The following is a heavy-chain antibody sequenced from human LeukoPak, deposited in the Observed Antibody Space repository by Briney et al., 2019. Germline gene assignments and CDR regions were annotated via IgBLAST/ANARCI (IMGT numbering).Heavy chain of an antibody. CDR1: GYSLSDLS. CDR3: GTDRLEIYALNI. J-gene: IGHJ3*02. D-gene: IGHD1-1*01. Sequence: ASVKVSCRVSGYSLSDLSIHWVRHVPGKGLEWMGGFEPEEGDHGETIYAQNFEGRLTLTEDTLTDTAYMELLSLTSEDTAVYYCGTDRLEIYALNIWGQGTMVTVSS. CDR2: FEPEEGDHGET. V-gene: IGHV1-24*01.